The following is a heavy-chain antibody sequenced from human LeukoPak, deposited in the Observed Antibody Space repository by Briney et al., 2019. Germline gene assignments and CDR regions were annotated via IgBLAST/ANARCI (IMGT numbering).Heavy chain of an antibody. V-gene: IGHV1-69*13. J-gene: IGHJ4*02. Sequence: ASVKVSCKPSGGTFISYAISWVRQAPGHGLEWRGGIIPIFGTTNYAQKFQGRVTITADESTSTAYMELSSLRSEDTAVYYCARTYGSGSYPGPFDYWGQGTLVTVSS. CDR3: ARTYGSGSYPGPFDY. CDR2: IIPIFGTT. CDR1: GGTFISYA. D-gene: IGHD3-10*01.